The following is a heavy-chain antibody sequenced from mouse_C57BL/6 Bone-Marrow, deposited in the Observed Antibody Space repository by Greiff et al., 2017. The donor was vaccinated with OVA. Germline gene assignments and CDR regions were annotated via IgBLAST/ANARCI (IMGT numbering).Heavy chain of an antibody. CDR2: ISSGGSYT. CDR3: ARQKEQGHDFDY. V-gene: IGHV5-6*01. J-gene: IGHJ2*01. D-gene: IGHD4-1*01. CDR1: GFTFSSYG. Sequence: EVMLVESGGDLVKPGGSLKLSCAASGFTFSSYGMSWVRQTPDKRLEWVATISSGGSYTYYPDSVKGRFTISRDNAKNTLYLQMSGLKSEDTAMYYCARQKEQGHDFDYWGQGTTPTVSS.